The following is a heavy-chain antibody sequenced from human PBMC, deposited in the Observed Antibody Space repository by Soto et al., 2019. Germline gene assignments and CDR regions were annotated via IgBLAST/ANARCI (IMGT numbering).Heavy chain of an antibody. CDR2: ITGSGSDA. CDR1: GFTFYNYA. J-gene: IGHJ4*02. D-gene: IGHD2-2*01. Sequence: PGGSLRLSCAASGFTFYNYAMGWVRQAPGKGLEWVSAITGSGSDAYYVDSVKGRFTISRDNSENTLYLQMKSLRAEDTAIYYCAKLGSSSWSPHYYFDYWGQGTLVTVSS. V-gene: IGHV3-23*01. CDR3: AKLGSSSWSPHYYFDY.